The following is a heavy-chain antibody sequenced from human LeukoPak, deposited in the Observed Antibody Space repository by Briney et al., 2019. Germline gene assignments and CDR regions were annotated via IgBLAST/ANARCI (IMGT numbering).Heavy chain of an antibody. CDR1: GYTLTELS. V-gene: IGHV1-18*01. Sequence: GASVKVSCKVSGYTLTELSMHWVRQAPGQGLEWMGWISAYNGNTNYAQKLQGRVTMTTDTSTSTAYMELRSLRSDDTAVYYCARDLTMIVVVTGYWGQGTLATVSS. J-gene: IGHJ4*02. D-gene: IGHD3-22*01. CDR2: ISAYNGNT. CDR3: ARDLTMIVVVTGY.